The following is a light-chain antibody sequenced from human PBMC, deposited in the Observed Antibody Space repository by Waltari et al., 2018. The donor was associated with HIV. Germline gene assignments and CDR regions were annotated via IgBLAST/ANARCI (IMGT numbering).Light chain of an antibody. V-gene: IGLV1-40*01. CDR1: SPNIGAGYD. CDR3: QSYDSSLSVWV. J-gene: IGLJ3*02. CDR2: GNS. Sequence: QSVLTQPPSVSGAPGQRVTISCTGSSPNIGAGYDVPWYQQIPGTAPKLLINGNSHRPSGVPDRFSGSKSGTSASLAITGLQAEDEADYYCQSYDSSLSVWVFGGGTKLTVL.